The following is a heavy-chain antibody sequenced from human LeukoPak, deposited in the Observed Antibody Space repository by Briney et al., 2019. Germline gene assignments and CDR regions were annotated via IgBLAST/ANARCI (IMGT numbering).Heavy chain of an antibody. D-gene: IGHD5-18*01. CDR3: AKDGGYSYGEGFEY. Sequence: PGRSLRLSCAASGFTFDDYAMHWVRHVPGKGLEWVSGISWNSRNIGYADSVKGRFIISRDNAKNSLYLQMNSLRAEDMALYYCAKDGGYSYGEGFEYWGQGTLISVSS. J-gene: IGHJ4*02. CDR1: GFTFDDYA. V-gene: IGHV3-9*03. CDR2: ISWNSRNI.